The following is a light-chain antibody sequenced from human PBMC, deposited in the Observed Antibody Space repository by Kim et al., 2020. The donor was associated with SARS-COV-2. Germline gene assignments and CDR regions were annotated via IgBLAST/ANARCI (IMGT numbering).Light chain of an antibody. J-gene: IGKJ4*01. V-gene: IGKV3-11*01. Sequence: PGERATLSCRASQSVSGYLAWYQQKPGQAPRLLIYDASNRATGIPARSSGSGSGTDFTLTISSLEPEDFAVYYCQQRSNWPPGLTFGGGTKVDIK. CDR1: QSVSGY. CDR2: DAS. CDR3: QQRSNWPPGLT.